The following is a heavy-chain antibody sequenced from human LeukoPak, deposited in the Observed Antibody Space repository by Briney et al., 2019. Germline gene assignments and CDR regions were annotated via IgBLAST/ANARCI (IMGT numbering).Heavy chain of an antibody. CDR2: INPNSGGT. CDR1: GYTFTGYY. CDR3: ARGSPDYYYYMDV. V-gene: IGHV1-2*02. Sequence: ASVKVSCKASGYTFTGYYMHWVRQAPGQGREWMGWINPNSGGTNYAQKFQGRVTMTRDTSISTAYMELSRLRSDDTAVYYCARGSPDYYYYMDVWGKGTTVTVSS. J-gene: IGHJ6*03.